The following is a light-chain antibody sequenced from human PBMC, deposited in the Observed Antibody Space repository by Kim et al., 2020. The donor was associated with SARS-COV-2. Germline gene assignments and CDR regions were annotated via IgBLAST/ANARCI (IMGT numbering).Light chain of an antibody. CDR3: QQYDTYPWT. CDR2: KAS. CDR1: QYITRR. Sequence: ASVGDRVTITFRASQYITRRLAWYQQKPGKAPKVLISKASTLESGVPSTFSGSGSGTDFTLTISSLQPDDFATYYCQQYDTYPWTFGQGTKVEIK. V-gene: IGKV1-5*03. J-gene: IGKJ1*01.